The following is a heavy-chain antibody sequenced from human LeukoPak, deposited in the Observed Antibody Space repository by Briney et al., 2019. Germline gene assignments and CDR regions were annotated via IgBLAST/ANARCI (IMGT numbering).Heavy chain of an antibody. J-gene: IGHJ4*02. CDR2: ITGSGGST. D-gene: IGHD1-26*01. CDR1: GFTFSSHA. CDR3: AKGGATGELAY. V-gene: IGHV3-23*01. Sequence: GGSLRLSCAASGFTFSSHAMGWVRQAPGKGLEWVSSITGSGGSTYYGDSVKGRFTIARDNSRNTLYLQMNSLRVEDTAVYYCAKGGATGELAYWGQGTLVTVSS.